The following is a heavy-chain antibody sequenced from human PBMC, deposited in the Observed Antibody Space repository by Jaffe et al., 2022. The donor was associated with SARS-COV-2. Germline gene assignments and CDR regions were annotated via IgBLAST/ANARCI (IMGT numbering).Heavy chain of an antibody. V-gene: IGHV3-9*01. CDR1: GFTFDDYA. J-gene: IGHJ5*02. Sequence: EVQLVESGGGLVQPGRSLRLSCAASGFTFDDYAMHWVRQAPGKGLEWVSGISWNSGSIGYADSVKGRFTISRDNAKNSLYLQMNSLRAEDTALYYCAKEDITMVRGVATNWFDPWGQGTLVTVSS. D-gene: IGHD3-10*01. CDR2: ISWNSGSI. CDR3: AKEDITMVRGVATNWFDP.